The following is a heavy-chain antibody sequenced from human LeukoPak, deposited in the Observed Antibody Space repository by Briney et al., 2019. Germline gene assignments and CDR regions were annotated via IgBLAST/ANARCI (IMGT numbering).Heavy chain of an antibody. CDR3: ARDRGSGSFSP. CDR2: IKTDGRDT. Sequence: GGSLRLSCAASGFTFSDYWMHWVRQAPGKGLVWVSRIKTDGRDTNYADSVKGRFTISRDNAKNTLYLEMNSLRAEDTAVYYCARDRGSGSFSPWGQGTLVTVSS. J-gene: IGHJ4*02. D-gene: IGHD3-10*01. CDR1: GFTFSDYW. V-gene: IGHV3-74*01.